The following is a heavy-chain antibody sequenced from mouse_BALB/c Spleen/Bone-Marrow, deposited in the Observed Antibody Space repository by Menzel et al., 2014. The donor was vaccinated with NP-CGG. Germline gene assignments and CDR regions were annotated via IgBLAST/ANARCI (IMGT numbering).Heavy chain of an antibody. Sequence: QVQLQQPGPGLVAPSQSLSITCTVSGFSLTSYGVHWVRQPPGKGLEWLGVIWAGGSTNYNSALMSRLSISKDNSKSQVFLKMNSLQTDDTAMYYCARYDYDWFAYWGQGTLVTASA. V-gene: IGHV2-9*02. J-gene: IGHJ3*01. CDR3: ARYDYDWFAY. CDR1: GFSLTSYG. D-gene: IGHD2-4*01. CDR2: IWAGGST.